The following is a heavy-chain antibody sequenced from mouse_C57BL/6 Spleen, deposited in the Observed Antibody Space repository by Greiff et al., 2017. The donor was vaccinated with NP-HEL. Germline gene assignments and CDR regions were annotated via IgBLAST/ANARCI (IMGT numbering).Heavy chain of an antibody. CDR1: GYTFTSYD. CDR2: IYPRDGST. V-gene: IGHV1-85*01. D-gene: IGHD2-3*01. J-gene: IGHJ2*01. CDR3: ESRWLEDDY. Sequence: VQLQQSGPELVKPGASVKLSCKASGYTFTSYDINWVKQRPGQGLEWIGWIYPRDGSTTYNEKFKGKATLTVDTSSSTAYMELHSLTSEDSAVYFCESRWLEDDYWGQGTTLTVSS.